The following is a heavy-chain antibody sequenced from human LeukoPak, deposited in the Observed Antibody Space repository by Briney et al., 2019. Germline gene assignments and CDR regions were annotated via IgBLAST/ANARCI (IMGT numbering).Heavy chain of an antibody. V-gene: IGHV4-61*02. CDR2: IYTSGST. Sequence: PSETLSLTCTVSGGSISSGSYYWRWIRQPPGKGLEWIGRIYTSGSTNYNPSLKSRVTISVDTSKNQFSLKLSSVTAADTAVYYCARVAVTYYYDKRDYWGQGTLVTVSS. CDR1: GGSISSGSYY. D-gene: IGHD3-22*01. CDR3: ARVAVTYYYDKRDY. J-gene: IGHJ4*02.